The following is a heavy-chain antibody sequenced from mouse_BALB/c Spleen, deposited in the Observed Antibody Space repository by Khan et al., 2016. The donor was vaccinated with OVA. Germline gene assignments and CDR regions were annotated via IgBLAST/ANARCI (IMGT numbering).Heavy chain of an antibody. J-gene: IGHJ2*01. CDR3: ARIKKIVATYFDY. CDR2: TNPTNGRT. D-gene: IGHD1-1*01. CDR1: GYTFTSYW. Sequence: VQLQQSGAELVKAGASVKMSCTASGYTFTSYWMHWVKQRLGQGLEWFAETNPTNGRTYYNAKFKSKATLTVDKSSSTAYMLLSGPTSEDTAVYYGARIKKIVATYFDYWGQGTTLTVSS. V-gene: IGHV1S81*02.